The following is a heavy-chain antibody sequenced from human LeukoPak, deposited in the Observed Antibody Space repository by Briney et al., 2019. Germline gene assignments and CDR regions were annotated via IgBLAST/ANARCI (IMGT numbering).Heavy chain of an antibody. CDR3: AKGPYYDFWSGPDY. Sequence: GGSLRLSCAASGFTFDDYAMHWVRQAPGKGLEWVSGISWNSGSIGYADSVKGRFTISRDNAKNSLYLQMSSLRAEDTALYYCAKGPYYDFWSGPDYRGQGTLVTVSS. J-gene: IGHJ4*02. V-gene: IGHV3-9*01. CDR1: GFTFDDYA. CDR2: ISWNSGSI. D-gene: IGHD3-3*01.